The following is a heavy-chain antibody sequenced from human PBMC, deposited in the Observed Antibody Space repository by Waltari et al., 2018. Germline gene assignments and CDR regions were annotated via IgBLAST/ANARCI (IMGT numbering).Heavy chain of an antibody. CDR2: IIPIFGTA. V-gene: IGHV1-69*12. CDR1: GGTFSTYP. D-gene: IGHD4-17*01. Sequence: QVQLVQSGAEVKKPGSSVKVSGKASGGTFSTYPISWVRQAPGQGLECVGGIIPIFGTANYAQKFQGRVTITADESTSTAYMELSSLRSEDTAVYYCARNDYSEYYYYYMDVWGKGTTVTVSS. CDR3: ARNDYSEYYYYYMDV. J-gene: IGHJ6*03.